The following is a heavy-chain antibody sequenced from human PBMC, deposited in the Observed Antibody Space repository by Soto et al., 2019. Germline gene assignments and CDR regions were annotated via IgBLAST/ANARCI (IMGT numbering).Heavy chain of an antibody. CDR1: GGSSISYY. V-gene: IGHV4-59*08. CDR2: IYYSGST. CDR3: ARGRGYSYGLDP. Sequence: PSETHSLTSTVSGGSSISYYWSWIRQPPGRGLEWIGYIYYSGSTNYNPSLKSRVTISVDTSKNQFSLSLNFVTAADTAVYYCARGRGYSYGLDPWGQGSLVTVSS. J-gene: IGHJ5*02. D-gene: IGHD5-18*01.